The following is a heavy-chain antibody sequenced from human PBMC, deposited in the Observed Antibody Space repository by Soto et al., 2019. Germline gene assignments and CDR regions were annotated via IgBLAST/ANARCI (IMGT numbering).Heavy chain of an antibody. CDR2: ISAYNGNT. D-gene: IGHD6-19*01. CDR1: GYTFTSYG. CDR3: ARVCPLPYSSGWYWSRLYYYYGMDV. V-gene: IGHV1-18*04. Sequence: QVQLVQSGAEVKKPGASVKVSCKASGYTFTSYGISWVRQAPGQGLEWMGWISAYNGNTNYAQKLQGRVTMTTDTSTSTAYMELRSLRSDDTAVYYCARVCPLPYSSGWYWSRLYYYYGMDVWGQGTTFTVSS. J-gene: IGHJ6*02.